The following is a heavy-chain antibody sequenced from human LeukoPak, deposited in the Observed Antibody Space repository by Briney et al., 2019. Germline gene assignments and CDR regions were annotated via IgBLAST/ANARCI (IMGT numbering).Heavy chain of an antibody. D-gene: IGHD2-2*03. CDR1: GGSISSSTYY. CDR2: IYYSGSA. V-gene: IGHV4-39*07. Sequence: SETLSLTCTVSGGSISSSTYYWGWIRQPPGKGLEWIGSIYYSGSANYNPSLKSRVTMSVDTSMNQFSLKLSSVTAADTAVYYCARGRWKTGMDSPYYFDYWGQGTLVTVSS. J-gene: IGHJ4*02. CDR3: ARGRWKTGMDSPYYFDY.